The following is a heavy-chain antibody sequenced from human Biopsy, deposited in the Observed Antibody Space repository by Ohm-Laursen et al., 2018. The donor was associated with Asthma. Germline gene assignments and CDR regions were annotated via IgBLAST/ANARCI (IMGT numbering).Heavy chain of an antibody. V-gene: IGHV4-31*03. Sequence: TLSLTCTVSGGSISSGGYYWGWIRQHPGKGLEWIGYIYYSGSTYYNPSLKSRVTISVDTSKNQFSLKLSSVTAADTAVYYCARDGSSVAGTPYGMDVWGQGTTVTVSS. CDR1: GGSISSGGYY. J-gene: IGHJ6*02. CDR2: IYYSGST. D-gene: IGHD6-19*01. CDR3: ARDGSSVAGTPYGMDV.